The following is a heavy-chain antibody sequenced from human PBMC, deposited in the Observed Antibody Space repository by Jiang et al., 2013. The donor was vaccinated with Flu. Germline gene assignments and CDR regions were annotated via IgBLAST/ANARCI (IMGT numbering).Heavy chain of an antibody. CDR1: GDSISSGSYF. V-gene: IGHV4-61*02. D-gene: IGHD2/OR15-2a*01. CDR3: AREAPTVDFYD. J-gene: IGHJ4*02. Sequence: GLVKPSQTLSLTCTVSGDSISSGSYFWSWIRQPAGKGLEYIGRIHTTGSTDYNPSLKSRVTISVDTSKNQISLNLNSVTAADTAVYYCAREAPTVDFYDWGQGTLVTVSS. CDR2: IHTTGST.